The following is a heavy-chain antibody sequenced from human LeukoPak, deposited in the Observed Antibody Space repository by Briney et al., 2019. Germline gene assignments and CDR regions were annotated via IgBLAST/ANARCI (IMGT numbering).Heavy chain of an antibody. V-gene: IGHV4-59*01. CDR1: GGSISSYY. J-gene: IGHJ4*02. D-gene: IGHD3-22*01. CDR2: IYYSGST. Sequence: SETLSLTCTVSGGSISSYYWSWIRLPPGKGLEWIGYIYYSGSTNYNPSLESRVTISVDTSRTQFSLKLSSVTAADTAVYYCARASYDSSGYYLNYWGQGTLVTVSS. CDR3: ARASYDSSGYYLNY.